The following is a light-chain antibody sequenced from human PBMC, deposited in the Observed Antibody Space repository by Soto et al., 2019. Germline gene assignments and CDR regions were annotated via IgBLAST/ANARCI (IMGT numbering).Light chain of an antibody. J-gene: IGLJ1*01. CDR2: ENN. CDR3: GTWDSSLSFYV. V-gene: IGLV1-51*02. Sequence: QSVLAQPPSVSAAPGQKVTISCSGGSSNIGNNYVSWYQQLPGTAPKLLIYENNKRPSGIPDRFSGSKSGTSATLGITGLQTGDEADYYCGTWDSSLSFYVFGTGTKSPS. CDR1: SSNIGNNY.